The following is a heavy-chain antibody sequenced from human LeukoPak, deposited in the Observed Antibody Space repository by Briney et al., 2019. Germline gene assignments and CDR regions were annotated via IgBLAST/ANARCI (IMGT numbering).Heavy chain of an antibody. CDR3: ARDHFDF. V-gene: IGHV3-48*04. CDR1: GFSFSSSA. CDR2: ISSSSSTI. Sequence: GGFLRLSCASSGFSFSSSAMSWVRQAPGKGLEWVSYISSSSSTIYYADSVKGRFTISRDNAKNSLYLQMNSLRAEDTAVYYCARDHFDFWGQGTLVTVSS. J-gene: IGHJ4*02.